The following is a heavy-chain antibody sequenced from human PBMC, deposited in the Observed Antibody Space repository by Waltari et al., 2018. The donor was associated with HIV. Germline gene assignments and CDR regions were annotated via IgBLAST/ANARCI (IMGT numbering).Heavy chain of an antibody. CDR3: ARNALQWSATNSDFWTGHPDHYSAIDA. J-gene: IGHJ6*02. CDR1: RGSFSDHS. V-gene: IGHV4-34*01. Sequence: QVQLQQWGAGLLRPSGTLSLTCAVYRGSFSDHSWTWVRQAPGTGLQWLGEINHSGTTIYDKSLQGRLAISRDASKNQFSLTLKSVTASDTAVYFCARNALQWSATNSDFWTGHPDHYSAIDAWGQGTTVLVSS. CDR2: INHSGTT. D-gene: IGHD3-3*01.